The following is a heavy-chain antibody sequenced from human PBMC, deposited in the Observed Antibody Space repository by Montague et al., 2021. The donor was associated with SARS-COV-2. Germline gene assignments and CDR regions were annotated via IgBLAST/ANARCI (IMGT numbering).Heavy chain of an antibody. CDR2: TYYRSKWYY. CDR1: GDSVSSNTAA. J-gene: IGHJ4*02. V-gene: IGHV6-1*01. CDR3: ARDPRYSLSWSFDY. D-gene: IGHD6-13*01. Sequence: CAISGDSVSSNTAAWNWIRQSPSRGLEWLGRTYYRSKWYYDYAVSVKSRMTISPDTSKNHFSLQLSSVTPEDRAAYYCARDPRYSLSWSFDYWGQGTLVTVSS.